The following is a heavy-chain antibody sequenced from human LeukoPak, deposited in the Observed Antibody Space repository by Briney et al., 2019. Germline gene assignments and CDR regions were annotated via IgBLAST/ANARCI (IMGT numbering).Heavy chain of an antibody. D-gene: IGHD3-22*01. CDR1: GGSLSSGGYY. CDR2: IYYSGST. V-gene: IGHV4-31*03. CDR3: ARGTYYYDSSGYWKAFDI. J-gene: IGHJ3*02. Sequence: SQTLSLTCTVSGGSLSSGGYYWRWIRQHPGKGLERIGYIYYSGSTYYNPSLKSRVTISVDTSKNQFSLKLSSVTAADTVVYYCARGTYYYDSSGYWKAFDIWGQGTMVTVSS.